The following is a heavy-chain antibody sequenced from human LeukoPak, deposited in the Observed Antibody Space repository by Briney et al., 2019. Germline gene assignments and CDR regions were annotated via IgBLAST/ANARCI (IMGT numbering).Heavy chain of an antibody. Sequence: EGSLRLSCAASGFTFSTYAMSWVRQAPGEGLEWVSAISGRGGSTYYADSVKGRFTISRDNSKNTLYLQMNSLRAEDSALYYCAKASRDTAMVFDYWGQGTLVTVSS. CDR1: GFTFSTYA. J-gene: IGHJ4*02. D-gene: IGHD5-18*01. CDR3: AKASRDTAMVFDY. CDR2: ISGRGGST. V-gene: IGHV3-23*01.